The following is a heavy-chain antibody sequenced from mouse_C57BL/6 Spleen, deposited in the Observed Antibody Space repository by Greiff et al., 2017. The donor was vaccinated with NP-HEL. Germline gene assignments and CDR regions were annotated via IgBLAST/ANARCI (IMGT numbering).Heavy chain of an antibody. CDR2: IDPSDSYT. D-gene: IGHD1-1*01. J-gene: IGHJ2*01. V-gene: IGHV1-69*01. CDR1: GYTFTSYW. Sequence: VQLQQPGAELVMPGASVKLSCKASGYTFTSYWMHWVKQRPGQGLEWIGEIDPSDSYTNYNQKFQGKSTLTVDKSSSTAYMQLSSLTSEDSAVYYCASRPFYYYGSSLFDDWGQGTTLTVSS. CDR3: ASRPFYYYGSSLFDD.